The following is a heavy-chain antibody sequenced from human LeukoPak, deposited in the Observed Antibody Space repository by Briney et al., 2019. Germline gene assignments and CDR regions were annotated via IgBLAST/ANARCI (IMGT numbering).Heavy chain of an antibody. V-gene: IGHV3-20*04. Sequence: GGSLRLSCAASGFTFDDYGMSWVRQAPGKGLEWVSGINWNGGSTGYADSVKGRFTISRDNAKNSLYLQMNSLRAEDTAVYYCARGDTMIVVGWGYFDLWGRGTLVTVSS. J-gene: IGHJ2*01. CDR1: GFTFDDYG. CDR2: INWNGGST. CDR3: ARGDTMIVVGWGYFDL. D-gene: IGHD3-22*01.